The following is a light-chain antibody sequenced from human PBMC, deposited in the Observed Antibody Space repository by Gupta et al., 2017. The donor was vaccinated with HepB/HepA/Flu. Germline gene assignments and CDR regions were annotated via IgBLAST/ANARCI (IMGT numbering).Light chain of an antibody. J-gene: IGLJ3*02. CDR2: RNN. Sequence: GLTQPPSVSKDLRQTATLTCTGNNNNVGNQGAAWLQQHQGHPPKLLSYRNNKRPSGISERFSASRSGNTVSLTITELQPEDEADYYCSAWDSSLGAWVFGGGTKLTVL. CDR3: SAWDSSLGAWV. CDR1: NNNVGNQG. V-gene: IGLV10-54*04.